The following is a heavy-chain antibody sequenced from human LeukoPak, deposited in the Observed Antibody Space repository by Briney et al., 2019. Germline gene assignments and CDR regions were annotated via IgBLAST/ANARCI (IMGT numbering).Heavy chain of an antibody. CDR1: GFTFTNYN. CDR2: INPSGGST. D-gene: IGHD3-16*01. J-gene: IGHJ4*02. Sequence: ASVKVSCKASGFTFTNYNLHWVRQAPGQRLEWMGIINPSGGSTNYAQNFQGRVTMTRDTSTSTVYMELSSLRSEDMAVYYCARLGGPRDYWGQGTLVTVSS. CDR3: ARLGGPRDY. V-gene: IGHV1-46*01.